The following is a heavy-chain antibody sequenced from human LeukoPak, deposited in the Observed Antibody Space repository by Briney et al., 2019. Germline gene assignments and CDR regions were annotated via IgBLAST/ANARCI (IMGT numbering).Heavy chain of an antibody. J-gene: IGHJ3*02. D-gene: IGHD6-19*01. V-gene: IGHV4-30-2*01. CDR3: GAGRGRSRLVDAFDI. CDR1: GGSISSGGYY. CDR2: IYHSGST. Sequence: PSETLSLTCTVSGGSISSGGYYWSWIRQPPGKGLEWIGYIYHSGSTYYNPSLKSRVTISVDRSKNQFSLKLSSVTAADTAVYYCGAGRGRSRLVDAFDIWGQGTMVTVSS.